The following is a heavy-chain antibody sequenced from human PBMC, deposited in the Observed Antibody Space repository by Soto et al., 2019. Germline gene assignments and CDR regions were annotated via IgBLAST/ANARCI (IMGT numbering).Heavy chain of an antibody. CDR3: AASPAQYYFDY. V-gene: IGHV4-4*02. CDR2: IYHSGST. J-gene: IGHJ4*02. Sequence: QVQLQESGPGLVKPSGTLSLTCAVSGGSISSSNWWSWVRQPPGKGLEWIGEIYHSGSTNYNPSLMSRVTISVDKPKIQFSLKLSSVTAADTAVYYCAASPAQYYFDYWGQGTLVTVSS. CDR1: GGSISSSNW.